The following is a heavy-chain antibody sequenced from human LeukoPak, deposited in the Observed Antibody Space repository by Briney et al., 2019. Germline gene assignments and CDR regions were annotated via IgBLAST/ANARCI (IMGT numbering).Heavy chain of an antibody. CDR2: IYYSGST. V-gene: IGHV4-31*11. CDR1: GGSFSGYY. J-gene: IGHJ4*02. CDR3: ARDVDSSGWFDY. D-gene: IGHD6-19*01. Sequence: SETLSLTCAVYGGSFSGYYWSWIRQHPGKGLEWIGYIYYSGSTYYNPSLKSRVTISVDTSKNQFSLKLSSVTAADTAVYYCARDVDSSGWFDYWGQGTLVTVSS.